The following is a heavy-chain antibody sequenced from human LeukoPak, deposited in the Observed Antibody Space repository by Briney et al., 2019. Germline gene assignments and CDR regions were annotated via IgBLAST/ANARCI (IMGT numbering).Heavy chain of an antibody. CDR1: GYTFTSYY. J-gene: IGHJ4*02. D-gene: IGHD6-13*01. CDR3: AKDPSSIAAAPRERDY. Sequence: ASVKVSCKASGYTFTSYYMHWVRQAPGQGLEWMGIINPSGGSTSYAQKFQGRVTMTRDTSTSTVYMELSSLRAEDTAVYYCAKDPSSIAAAPRERDYWGQGTLVTVSS. V-gene: IGHV1-46*01. CDR2: INPSGGST.